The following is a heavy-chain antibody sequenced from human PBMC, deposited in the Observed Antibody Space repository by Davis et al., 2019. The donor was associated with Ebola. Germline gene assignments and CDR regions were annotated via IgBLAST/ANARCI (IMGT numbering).Heavy chain of an antibody. J-gene: IGHJ3*02. Sequence: ASVKVSCKASGYTFTSYGITWVRQAPGQGLEWMGWISAYKGNTNYAQKLQGRVTMTTDTSTSTAYMELRSLRSDDTAVYYCARVGRVWFGELLGTYDAFDIWGQGTMVTVSS. CDR2: ISAYKGNT. CDR3: ARVGRVWFGELLGTYDAFDI. V-gene: IGHV1-18*01. D-gene: IGHD3-10*01. CDR1: GYTFTSYG.